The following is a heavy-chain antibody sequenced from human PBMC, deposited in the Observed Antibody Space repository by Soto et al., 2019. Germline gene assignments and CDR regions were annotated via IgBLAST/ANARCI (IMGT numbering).Heavy chain of an antibody. CDR1: GGSISRAHYC. Sequence: QVQLQESGPGLVKPSQTLSLTCTVSGGSISRAHYCWNWIRQPPGKGLEWIGYISHSGSTYYNPSHKSRLTLSLDTSKNQFSLKLNPVTAADTAVDYCARGVPPILGVVIMGGSVDIWGQGTMVTFSS. D-gene: IGHD3-3*01. CDR3: ARGVPPILGVVIMGGSVDI. J-gene: IGHJ3*02. CDR2: ISHSGST. V-gene: IGHV4-30-4*01.